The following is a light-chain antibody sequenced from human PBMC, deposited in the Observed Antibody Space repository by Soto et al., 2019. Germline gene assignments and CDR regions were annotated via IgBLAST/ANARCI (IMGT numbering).Light chain of an antibody. CDR3: SSYTSCSTPFV. Sequence: QSALTQPASVSGSPGQSITISCTGTSSDVGRYNYVSWYQQHPGKAPKVMIYDVNNRPSGVSNRFSGSKSGNTASLTISGLQAEDEAHYYCSSYTSCSTPFVFGTGTKVTVL. V-gene: IGLV2-14*03. J-gene: IGLJ1*01. CDR2: DVN. CDR1: SSDVGRYNY.